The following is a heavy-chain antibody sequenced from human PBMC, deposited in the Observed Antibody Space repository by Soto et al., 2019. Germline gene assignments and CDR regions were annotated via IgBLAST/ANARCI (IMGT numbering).Heavy chain of an antibody. Sequence: GESLKISCKGSGYSFTSYWIGWVRQMPGKGLEWMGIIYPGDSDTRYSPSFRGQVTISADKSISTAYLQWSSLKASDTATYYCARGGMVIIPTATAFDYWGQGTLVTVS. J-gene: IGHJ4*02. V-gene: IGHV5-51*01. CDR1: GYSFTSYW. D-gene: IGHD1-1*01. CDR2: IYPGDSDT. CDR3: ARGGMVIIPTATAFDY.